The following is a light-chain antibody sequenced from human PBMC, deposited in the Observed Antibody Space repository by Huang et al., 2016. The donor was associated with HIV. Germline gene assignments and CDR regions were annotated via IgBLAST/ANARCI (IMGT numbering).Light chain of an antibody. CDR3: QQSYKAPRT. V-gene: IGKV1-39*01. J-gene: IGKJ2*01. Sequence: DIQMTQSPSSLSASVGDRVIISCRASQSINKYLNWYQQMPGKAPKILIYGASNLQRGVSSRFSGSVSGTDFTLTIGSLQPEDAATYYCQQSYKAPRTFGQGTLLEI. CDR1: QSINKY. CDR2: GAS.